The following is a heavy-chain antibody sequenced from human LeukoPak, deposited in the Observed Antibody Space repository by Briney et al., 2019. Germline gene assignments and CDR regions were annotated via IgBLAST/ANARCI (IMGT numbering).Heavy chain of an antibody. CDR2: IIPIFGTA. D-gene: IGHD6-6*01. V-gene: IGHV1-69*13. CDR1: GGTSSSYA. CDR3: ASRYSSSSADY. Sequence: SVKVSCKASGGTSSSYAISWVRQAPGQGLEWMGGIIPIFGTANYAQKFQGRVTITADESTSTAYMELSRLRSDDTAVYYCASRYSSSSADYWGQGTLVTVSS. J-gene: IGHJ4*02.